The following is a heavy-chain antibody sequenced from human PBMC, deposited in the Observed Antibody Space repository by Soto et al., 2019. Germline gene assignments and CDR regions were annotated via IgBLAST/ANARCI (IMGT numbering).Heavy chain of an antibody. CDR2: INYRGTT. CDR1: GGSISSGTYY. Sequence: QVQLQESGPGLVKPSQTLSLTCTVSGGSISSGTYYWNWIRQLPGKGLEWIGHINYRGTTFYNPSRKSRVIIAAGTSENQSSLRLSSVTAAHSAMYYCARDATGAAPYWGQGTLVTVSS. V-gene: IGHV4-31*03. D-gene: IGHD1-26*01. CDR3: ARDATGAAPY. J-gene: IGHJ4*02.